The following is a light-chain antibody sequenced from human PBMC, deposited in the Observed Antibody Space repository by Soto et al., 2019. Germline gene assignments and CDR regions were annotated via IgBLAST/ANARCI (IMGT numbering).Light chain of an antibody. Sequence: QSVLTQTPSVSGAPGQKITMSCTGSSSNIGAGYDVHWYQQVPGAAPRLLIYADNNRPSGVPDRFSGSKSGTSASLAITGLQAEDEADYYCQSYDSSLSGSEVFGTGTKLTVL. J-gene: IGLJ1*01. CDR1: SSNIGAGYD. CDR2: ADN. V-gene: IGLV1-40*01. CDR3: QSYDSSLSGSEV.